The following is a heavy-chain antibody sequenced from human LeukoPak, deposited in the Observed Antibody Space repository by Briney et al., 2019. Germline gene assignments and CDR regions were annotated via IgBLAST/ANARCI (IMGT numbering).Heavy chain of an antibody. D-gene: IGHD6-13*01. J-gene: IGHJ6*02. V-gene: IGHV1-2*02. CDR3: ARDLAAAGVYYYGMDV. Sequence: GASVKVSCKASGYTFTGYYMHWVRQAPGQGLEWMGWINPNSGGTNYAQKFQGSVTMTRDTSISTAYMELSRLRSDDTAVYYCARDLAAAGVYYYGMDVWGQGTTVTVSS. CDR1: GYTFTGYY. CDR2: INPNSGGT.